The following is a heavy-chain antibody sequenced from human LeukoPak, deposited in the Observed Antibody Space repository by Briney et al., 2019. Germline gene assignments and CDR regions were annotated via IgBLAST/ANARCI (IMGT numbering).Heavy chain of an antibody. CDR3: ARGGVVIEGATSIDY. CDR2: ISSNGGST. J-gene: IGHJ4*02. V-gene: IGHV3-64*01. CDR1: GFTFSNYA. Sequence: GGSLRLSCAASGFTFSNYAMHWVRQAPGKGLEYVSVISSNGGSTYFANSVKGRFTISRENSKNTLYLQIGSLRAEDMAVYYCARGGVVIEGATSIDYWGQGTLVTVSS. D-gene: IGHD1-26*01.